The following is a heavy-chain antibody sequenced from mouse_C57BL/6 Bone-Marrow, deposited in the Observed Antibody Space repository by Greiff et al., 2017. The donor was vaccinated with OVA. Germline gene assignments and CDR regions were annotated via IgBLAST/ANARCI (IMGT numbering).Heavy chain of an antibody. J-gene: IGHJ3*01. CDR2: IDPSDSYT. CDR3: ARSGDSDSWFAY. Sequence: QVQLQQPGAELVMPGASVKLSCKASGYTFTSYWMHWVKQRPGQGLEWIGEIDPSDSYTNYNQKFKGKSTLTVDKSSSTAYMQLSSLTSEDSAVYYYARSGDSDSWFAYWGQGTLVTVSA. V-gene: IGHV1-69*01. CDR1: GYTFTSYW. D-gene: IGHD3-1*01.